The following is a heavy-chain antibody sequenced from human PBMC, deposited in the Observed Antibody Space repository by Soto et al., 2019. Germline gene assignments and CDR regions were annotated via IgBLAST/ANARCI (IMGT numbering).Heavy chain of an antibody. D-gene: IGHD6-19*01. CDR1: GGSISSSSYY. J-gene: IGHJ4*02. CDR2: IYYSGST. Sequence: QLQLQESGRGLVKPSETLSLTCTVSGGSISSSSYYWGWIRQPPGKGLEWIGSIYYSGSTYYNPSLKSRVTISVDTSKNQFSLKLSSVTAADTAVYYCARPYYSSGWYYFDYWGQGTLVTVSS. V-gene: IGHV4-39*01. CDR3: ARPYYSSGWYYFDY.